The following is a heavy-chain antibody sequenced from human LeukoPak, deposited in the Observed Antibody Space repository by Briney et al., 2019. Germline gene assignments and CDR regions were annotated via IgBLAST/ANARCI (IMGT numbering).Heavy chain of an antibody. J-gene: IGHJ4*02. V-gene: IGHV1-8*01. Sequence: ASVKVSCKASGYTFTSYDINWVRQATGQGLEWMGWMNPNSGNTGYAQKFQGRVTMTRNTSISTAYMELSSLRSEDTAVYYCARGDTTVTTYYFDYWGQGTLVTVSS. D-gene: IGHD4-17*01. CDR1: GYTFTSYD. CDR3: ARGDTTVTTYYFDY. CDR2: MNPNSGNT.